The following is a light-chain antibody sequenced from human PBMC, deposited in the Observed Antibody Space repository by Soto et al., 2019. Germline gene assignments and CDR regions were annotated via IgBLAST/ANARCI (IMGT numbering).Light chain of an antibody. V-gene: IGKV3-15*01. CDR2: GAS. CDR3: QQYNNWPPRT. J-gene: IGKJ1*01. CDR1: QSVSSN. Sequence: IVMTQAPATLSVSPGERATLSCRSSQSVSSNLAWYQQKPGQAPRLLIYGASTRATGIPARFSGSGSGTEFTLPISSLQSADFAVYYCQQYNNWPPRTFGQGTKVDIK.